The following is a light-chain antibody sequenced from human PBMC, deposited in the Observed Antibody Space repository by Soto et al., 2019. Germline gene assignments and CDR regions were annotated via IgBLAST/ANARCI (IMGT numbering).Light chain of an antibody. J-gene: IGKJ1*01. CDR3: QQYNAYSPWT. V-gene: IGKV1-5*01. CDR1: QSISRW. CDR2: DAS. Sequence: DIQMTQSPSTLSASVGDRVTIACRASQSISRWLAWYQQKAGKAPKVLIWDASTLESGVPSRFSGSGSGTDFTLTISSLQPDDFATYYCQQYNAYSPWTFGQGTKVEIK.